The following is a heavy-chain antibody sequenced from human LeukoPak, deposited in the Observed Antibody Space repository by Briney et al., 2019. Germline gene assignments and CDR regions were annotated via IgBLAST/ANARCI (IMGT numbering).Heavy chain of an antibody. CDR1: GYTFTSYA. CDR2: ISAGSGNR. J-gene: IGHJ6*02. D-gene: IGHD6-13*01. CDR3: ARVRTSRIAGTGTVLHYGMDV. Sequence: ASVKVSCKASGYTFTSYAIHWERQAPGQRLEWMGWISAGSGNREYSQKFQGRVTITRDTSVSTAYMELSSLRSEDTAVYYCARVRTSRIAGTGTVLHYGMDVWGQGTTVTASS. V-gene: IGHV1-3*01.